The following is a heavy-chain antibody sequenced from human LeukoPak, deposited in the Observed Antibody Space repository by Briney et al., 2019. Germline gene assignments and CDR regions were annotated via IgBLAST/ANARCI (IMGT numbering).Heavy chain of an antibody. CDR2: INPNSGGT. J-gene: IGHJ3*02. D-gene: IGHD3-22*01. Sequence: ASVKVSCKASGYTLTGYYMHWVRQAPGQGLEWMGWINPNSGGTNYAQKFQGRVTMTRDTSISTAYMELSRLRSDDTAVYYCARSSDSSGYYREPFWDIWGQGTMVTVSS. CDR3: ARSSDSSGYYREPFWDI. CDR1: GYTLTGYY. V-gene: IGHV1-2*02.